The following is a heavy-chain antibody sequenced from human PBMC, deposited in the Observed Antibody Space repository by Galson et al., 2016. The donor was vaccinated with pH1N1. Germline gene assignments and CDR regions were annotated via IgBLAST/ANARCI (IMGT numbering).Heavy chain of an antibody. CDR3: ARDRLLRGVIVLPPYYYYLDV. Sequence: SLRLSCAASGFIFSAYEMNWVRQAPGKGLEWVSYISSSGSSIYYADSVKGRFTISRDNAKNSLYLQINSLRAEDMAVYYCARDRLLRGVIVLPPYYYYLDVWGKGTTVTVSS. J-gene: IGHJ6*03. D-gene: IGHD3-10*01. V-gene: IGHV3-48*03. CDR2: ISSSGSSI. CDR1: GFIFSAYE.